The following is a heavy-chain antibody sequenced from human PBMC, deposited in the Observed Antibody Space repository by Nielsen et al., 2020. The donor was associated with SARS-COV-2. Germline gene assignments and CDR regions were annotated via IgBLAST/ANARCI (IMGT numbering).Heavy chain of an antibody. J-gene: IGHJ6*03. D-gene: IGHD2-2*01. CDR3: ARGRYCSSTSCRDYYYYYMDV. CDR2: LSHSGST. Sequence: SETLSLTCAVYGGSFSGYSWSWIRQPPGKGLEWIGELSHSGSTNYNPSLKSRVTISVDTSKNQFSLKLSSVTAADTAVYYCARGRYCSSTSCRDYYYYYMDVWGKGTTVTVSS. V-gene: IGHV4-34*01. CDR1: GGSFSGYS.